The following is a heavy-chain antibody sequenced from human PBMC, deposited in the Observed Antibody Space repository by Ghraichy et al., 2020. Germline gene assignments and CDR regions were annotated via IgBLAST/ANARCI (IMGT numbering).Heavy chain of an antibody. V-gene: IGHV4-39*07. D-gene: IGHD3-3*01. CDR2: VYYTGST. J-gene: IGHJ6*02. CDR3: ARDLSRYDFWSGYYRADYYYYGMDV. CDR1: GGSISSSSYY. Sequence: SETLSLTCTVSGGSISSSSYYWSWIRQPPGKGLEWIGSVYYTGSTHYNPSLESRVTISADTSKKQFSLKLSSVTAADTAVYYCARDLSRYDFWSGYYRADYYYYGMDVWGHGTTVTVSS.